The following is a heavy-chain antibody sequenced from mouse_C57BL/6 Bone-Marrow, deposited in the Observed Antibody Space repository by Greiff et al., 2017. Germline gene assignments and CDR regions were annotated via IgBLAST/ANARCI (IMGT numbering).Heavy chain of an antibody. Sequence: EVQRVESGGGLVQPGGSLKLSCAASGFTFSDYGMAWVRQAPRKGPGWVGFISNLAYSIYYADTVTGRFTISRENAKNTLYLEMSSLRSEDTAMYYCARRGYGNYPYAMDYWGQGTSVTVSS. D-gene: IGHD2-1*01. CDR2: ISNLAYSI. CDR3: ARRGYGNYPYAMDY. CDR1: GFTFSDYG. J-gene: IGHJ4*01. V-gene: IGHV5-15*04.